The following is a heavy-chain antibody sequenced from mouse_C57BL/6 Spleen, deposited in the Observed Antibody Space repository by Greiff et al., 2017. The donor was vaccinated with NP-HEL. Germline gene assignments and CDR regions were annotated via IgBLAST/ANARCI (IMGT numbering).Heavy chain of an antibody. CDR3: AREGYYYGSSHFDY. J-gene: IGHJ2*01. D-gene: IGHD1-1*01. V-gene: IGHV1-82*01. Sequence: QVQLKQSGPELVKPGASVKISCKASGYAFSSSWMNWVKQRPGKGLEWIGRIYPGDGDTNYNGKFKGKATLTADKSSSTAYMQLSSLTSEDSAVYFCAREGYYYGSSHFDYWGQGTTLTVSS. CDR2: IYPGDGDT. CDR1: GYAFSSSW.